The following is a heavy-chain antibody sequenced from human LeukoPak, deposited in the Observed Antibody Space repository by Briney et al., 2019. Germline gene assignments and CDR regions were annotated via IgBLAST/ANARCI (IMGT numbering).Heavy chain of an antibody. D-gene: IGHD3-22*01. CDR3: ARDSTTKYYYDSSGYYYLGGMDV. J-gene: IGHJ6*02. CDR2: ISSNGGST. V-gene: IGHV3-64*01. CDR1: GFTFSSYA. Sequence: GGSLRLSCAASGFTFSSYAMHWVRQAPGKGLEYVSAISSNGGSTYYANSVKGRFTISRDNSKNTLYLQMNSLRAEDTAVYYCARDSTTKYYYDSSGYYYLGGMDVWGQGTTVTVSS.